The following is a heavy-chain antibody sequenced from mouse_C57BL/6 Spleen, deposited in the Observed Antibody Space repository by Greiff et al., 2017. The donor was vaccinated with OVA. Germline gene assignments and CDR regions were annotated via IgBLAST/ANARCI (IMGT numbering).Heavy chain of an antibody. CDR1: GYAFSSSW. Sequence: QVQLQQSGPELVKPGASVKISCKASGYAFSSSWMNWVKQRPGKGLEWIGRIYPGDGDTNYNGKFKGKATLTADKSSSTAYMQLSSLTSEDSAVYFCARESYYYGSSDGAMGYWGQGTSVTVSS. V-gene: IGHV1-82*01. CDR3: ARESYYYGSSDGAMGY. J-gene: IGHJ4*01. D-gene: IGHD1-1*01. CDR2: IYPGDGDT.